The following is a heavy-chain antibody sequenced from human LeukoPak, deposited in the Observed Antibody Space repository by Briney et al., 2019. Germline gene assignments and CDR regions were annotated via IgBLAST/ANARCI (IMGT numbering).Heavy chain of an antibody. CDR1: GFTFSSYW. D-gene: IGHD3-10*01. J-gene: IGHJ6*02. Sequence: GGSLRLSCAASGFTFSSYWMSWVRQAPGKGLEWVANIKQDGSEKYHVDSVKGRFTISRDNAKNSLYLQMNSLRAEDTAVYYCATTLYGSGSYYIDYYYYYGMDVWGQGTTVTVSS. V-gene: IGHV3-7*01. CDR2: IKQDGSEK. CDR3: ATTLYGSGSYYIDYYYYYGMDV.